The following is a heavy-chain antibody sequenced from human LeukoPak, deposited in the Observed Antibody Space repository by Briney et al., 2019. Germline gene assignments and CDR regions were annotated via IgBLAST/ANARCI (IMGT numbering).Heavy chain of an antibody. J-gene: IGHJ4*02. CDR3: AKDRGVTLRPGPSDY. V-gene: IGHV3-23*01. Sequence: PGGSLTLSCAASGFTFSSFAMSWVRQAPGKGLEWVATISVSGGSTYNTDSVKGRFTISRDNSKNTLYLQMNSLRAEDTALYYCAKDRGVTLRPGPSDYWGQGTLVTVSS. D-gene: IGHD3-10*01. CDR1: GFTFSSFA. CDR2: ISVSGGST.